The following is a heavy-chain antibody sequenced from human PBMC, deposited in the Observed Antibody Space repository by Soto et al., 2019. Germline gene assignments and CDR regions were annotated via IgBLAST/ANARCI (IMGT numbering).Heavy chain of an antibody. D-gene: IGHD1-26*01. Sequence: PSETLSLTCTVSGGSVSSGSYYWSWIRQPPGKGLEWIGYIYYSGSTNYNPSLKSRVTISVDTSKNQFSLKLSSVTAADTAVYYCARGSGSLTAAFDIWGQGTMVTVSS. CDR3: ARGSGSLTAAFDI. CDR1: GGSVSSGSYY. J-gene: IGHJ3*02. V-gene: IGHV4-61*01. CDR2: IYYSGST.